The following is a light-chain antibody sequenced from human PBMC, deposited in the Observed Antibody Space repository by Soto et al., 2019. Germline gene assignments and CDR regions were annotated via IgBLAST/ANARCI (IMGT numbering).Light chain of an antibody. V-gene: IGKV3-20*01. CDR2: GAS. CDR3: PQYGSSGT. CDR1: QSVSNNY. J-gene: IGKJ1*01. Sequence: ELVLTQSPGTLSLSPGERATLSCRASQSVSNNYLAWYQQKPGQAPRLLIYGASNRATGIPDRFSGSGSGTDFTLTISRLEPEEFALYYCPQYGSSGTFGQGTKVDI.